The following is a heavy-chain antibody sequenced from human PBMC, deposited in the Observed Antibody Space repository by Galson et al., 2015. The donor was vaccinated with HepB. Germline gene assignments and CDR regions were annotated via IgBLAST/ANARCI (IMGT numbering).Heavy chain of an antibody. CDR1: GYTFTSYG. Sequence: SVKVSCKASGYTFTSYGISWVRQAPGQGLEWMGWISAYNGNTNYAQKLQGRVTMTTDTSTSTAYMELRSLRSGDTAVYYCARDTEPYYYGSGSYYSSFDYWGQGTLVTVSS. V-gene: IGHV1-18*04. CDR3: ARDTEPYYYGSGSYYSSFDY. J-gene: IGHJ4*02. D-gene: IGHD3-10*01. CDR2: ISAYNGNT.